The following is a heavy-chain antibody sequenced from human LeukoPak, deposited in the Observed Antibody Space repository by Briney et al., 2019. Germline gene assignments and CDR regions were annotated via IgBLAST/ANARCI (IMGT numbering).Heavy chain of an antibody. V-gene: IGHV3-7*01. CDR1: GFTFSNYW. CDR3: ARRGGPRGYSYGNDAFDI. CDR2: IKTDGSEK. D-gene: IGHD5-18*01. J-gene: IGHJ3*02. Sequence: PGGSLRLSCEGSGFTFSNYWMGWVRQAPGKGLQWVANIKTDGSEKYYVDSVKGRFTISRDNAENSLYLQMNSLRAEDTAVYYCARRGGPRGYSYGNDAFDIWGQGTMVTVSS.